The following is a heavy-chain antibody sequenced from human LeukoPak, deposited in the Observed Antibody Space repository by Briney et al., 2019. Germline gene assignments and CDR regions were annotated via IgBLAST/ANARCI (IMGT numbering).Heavy chain of an antibody. Sequence: GGSLRLSCAASGFTFNSYSMNWVRQAPGKGLEWVSSISSSSSYIYYADSVKGRFTISRDNAKNSLYLQMNSLRAEDTAVYYCARYDFEGYYYYMDVWGKGTTVTVSS. V-gene: IGHV3-21*01. J-gene: IGHJ6*03. CDR1: GFTFNSYS. CDR3: ARYDFEGYYYYMDV. CDR2: ISSSSSYI. D-gene: IGHD3-3*01.